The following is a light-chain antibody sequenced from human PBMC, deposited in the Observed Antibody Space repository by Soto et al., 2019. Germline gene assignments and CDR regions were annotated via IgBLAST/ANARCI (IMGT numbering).Light chain of an antibody. CDR2: ETS. CDR3: QQRSNWPLT. V-gene: IGKV3-11*01. J-gene: IGKJ4*01. Sequence: EIVLTQSPATLSLSPGERATVSCRASQSVRNLIAWYQQKPGQAPRLLIDETSNRATGIPARFSGSGSGAAFPHTISSLEPEDFAIYYCQQRSNWPLTFGGGTRVEIK. CDR1: QSVRNL.